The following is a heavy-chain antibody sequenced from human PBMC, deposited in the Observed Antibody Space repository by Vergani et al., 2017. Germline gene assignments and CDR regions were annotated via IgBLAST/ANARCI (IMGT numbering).Heavy chain of an antibody. CDR2: IIPILGIA. Sequence: QVQLVQSGAEVKKPGASVKVSCKASGGTFSSYAISWVRQAPGQGLEWMGRIIPILGIANYAQKFQGRVTITADKSTSTAYMELSSLRSEDTAVYYCARERMSIAARAVDKYFDLWGRGTLVTVSS. CDR1: GGTFSSYA. V-gene: IGHV1-69*04. CDR3: ARERMSIAARAVDKYFDL. D-gene: IGHD6-6*01. J-gene: IGHJ2*01.